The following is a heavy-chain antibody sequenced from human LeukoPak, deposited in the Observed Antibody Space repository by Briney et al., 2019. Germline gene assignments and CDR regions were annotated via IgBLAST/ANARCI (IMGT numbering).Heavy chain of an antibody. V-gene: IGHV3-23*01. CDR3: ARDKNGPET. J-gene: IGHJ4*02. CDR2: IGGSGGNT. CDR1: GFTFSSYA. Sequence: GGSLRLSCAASGFTFSSYAMSWVRQAPGKGLEWVSTIGGSGGNTYYADPVKGRFTISRDNSKNTLYLQMNSLRAEDTAVYYCARDKNGPETWGQGALVTVSS. D-gene: IGHD1-14*01.